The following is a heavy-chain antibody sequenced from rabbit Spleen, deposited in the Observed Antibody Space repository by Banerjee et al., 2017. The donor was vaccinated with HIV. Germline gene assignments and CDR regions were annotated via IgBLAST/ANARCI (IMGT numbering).Heavy chain of an antibody. V-gene: IGHV1S45*01. CDR1: GFDFSTYY. D-gene: IGHD1-1*01. CDR3: ARDTSSSFSSYGMDL. CDR2: IDTGSSGFT. Sequence: QEQLKESGGGLVQPGGSLKLSCKASGFDFSTYYMSWARQAPGKGLEWIACIDTGSSGFTYFATWAKGRFTCSKTSSTTVTLQMTRLTAADTATYFCARDTSSSFSSYGMDLWAQGPWSPS. J-gene: IGHJ6*01.